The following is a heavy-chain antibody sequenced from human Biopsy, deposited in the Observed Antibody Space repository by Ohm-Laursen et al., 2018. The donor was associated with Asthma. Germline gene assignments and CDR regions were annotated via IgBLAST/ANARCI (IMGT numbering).Heavy chain of an antibody. J-gene: IGHJ4*02. V-gene: IGHV4-61*08. D-gene: IGHD3-16*01. CDR1: GGSINIGDYY. Sequence: TLSLTCTVSGGSINIGDYYWSWIRQPPGKGLEWIGLSSYSGFRKYNPSLKSRVTISVDTSKNQLSLNLTSVIAADTAVYYCARDQGDSKFDYWGQGILVTVSS. CDR3: ARDQGDSKFDY. CDR2: SSYSGFR.